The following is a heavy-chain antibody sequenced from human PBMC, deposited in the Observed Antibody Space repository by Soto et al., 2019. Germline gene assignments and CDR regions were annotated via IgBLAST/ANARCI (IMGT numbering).Heavy chain of an antibody. V-gene: IGHV3-33*01. D-gene: IGHD3-9*01. J-gene: IGHJ4*02. CDR3: PTDGDPTGHYSQFDN. CDR2: MWNDGNKK. Sequence: GGSLRLSCAASGFTFSSYGMHWVRQAPGKGLEWVAVMWNDGNKKYYADSVKGRLTISRDTSKNTLYLQMDSLRAEDTAVYYCPTDGDPTGHYSQFDNGGQGTLVTVSS. CDR1: GFTFSSYG.